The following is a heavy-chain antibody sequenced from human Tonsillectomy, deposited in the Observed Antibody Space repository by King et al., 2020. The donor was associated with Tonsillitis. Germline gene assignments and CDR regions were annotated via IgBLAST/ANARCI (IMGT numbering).Heavy chain of an antibody. V-gene: IGHV3-21*01. CDR3: AKDKGAGHYDTGRGAFDI. Sequence: VQLVESGGGLVKPGGSLRLSCATSGFSFSTYDINWVRQAPGKGLEWVSSISSSGRYIYYADSLKARFTISRDNAKNSLYMQMNSLRVEDTAVYYCAKDKGAGHYDTGRGAFDIWGQGTMVTVSS. CDR1: GFSFSTYD. CDR2: ISSSGRYI. D-gene: IGHD3-22*01. J-gene: IGHJ3*02.